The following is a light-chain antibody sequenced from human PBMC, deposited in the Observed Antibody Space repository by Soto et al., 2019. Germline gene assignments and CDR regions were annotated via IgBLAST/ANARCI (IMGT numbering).Light chain of an antibody. J-gene: IGLJ3*02. Sequence: QSALTQPPCASGSHGQSVTISCTGTRSDVGAYKYVSWYQQYPGKAPKLMIYEVSKRPSGVPDRFSGSKSGNTASLTVSGLQAEDEADYYCTSYVGSDIWVFGGGTKLTVL. CDR2: EVS. CDR1: RSDVGAYKY. CDR3: TSYVGSDIWV. V-gene: IGLV2-8*01.